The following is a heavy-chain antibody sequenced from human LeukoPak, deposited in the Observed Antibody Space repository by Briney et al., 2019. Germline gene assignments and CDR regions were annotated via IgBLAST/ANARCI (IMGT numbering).Heavy chain of an antibody. CDR1: GYTFTSYY. V-gene: IGHV1-46*01. Sequence: ASVKVSCKASGYTFTSYYMHWVRQAPGQGLEWMGIINPSGGSTSYAQKFQGRVTMTRDTSTSTVYMELSSLRSEDTAVYYCTRDEAVYNSGWKQTNWFDPWGQGTLVTVSS. J-gene: IGHJ5*02. CDR2: INPSGGST. D-gene: IGHD6-19*01. CDR3: TRDEAVYNSGWKQTNWFDP.